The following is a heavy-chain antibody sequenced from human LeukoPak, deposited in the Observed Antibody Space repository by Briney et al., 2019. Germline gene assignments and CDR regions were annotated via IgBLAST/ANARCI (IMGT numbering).Heavy chain of an antibody. D-gene: IGHD6-19*01. J-gene: IGHJ4*02. CDR2: IRYDGSNK. V-gene: IGHV3-30*02. CDR1: GFTFSSYG. CDR3: ANFGISVADPVY. Sequence: GGSLRLSCAASGFTFSSYGMHWVRQAPGKGLEWVAFIRYDGSNKYYADSVKGRFTISRDNSKNTLYLQMNSLRAEDTAVYYCANFGISVADPVYWGQGTLVTVSS.